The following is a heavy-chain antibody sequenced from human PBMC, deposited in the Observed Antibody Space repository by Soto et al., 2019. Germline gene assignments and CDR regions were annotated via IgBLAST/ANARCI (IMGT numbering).Heavy chain of an antibody. J-gene: IGHJ6*02. V-gene: IGHV4-39*01. CDR2: IYYSGST. CDR3: ATVVPVVEVPAAILTGLDV. D-gene: IGHD2-2*02. Sequence: SETLSLTCTVSGSSISSSGYYWGWIRQPPGRGLEWTGSIYYSGSTYYNPSLKSRVTISVDTSKNQFSLKLNSVTAADTAVYYCATVVPVVEVPAAILTGLDVWGQGTTVTVSS. CDR1: GSSISSSGYY.